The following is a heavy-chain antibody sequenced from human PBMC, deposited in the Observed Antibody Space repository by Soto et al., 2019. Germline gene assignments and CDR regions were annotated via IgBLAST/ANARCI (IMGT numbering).Heavy chain of an antibody. V-gene: IGHV4-31*03. CDR1: GGSISSGGYY. J-gene: IGHJ4*02. D-gene: IGHD3-10*01. Sequence: QVQLQESGPGLVKPSQTLSLTCTVSGGSISSGGYYWSWIRQHPGKGLEWIGDISDSGSTYNNPSPXSXXTISVETSKTRSSLKLSSVTAADSAVYYSAREPVIWGQGTLVTVSS. CDR2: ISDSGST. CDR3: AREPVI.